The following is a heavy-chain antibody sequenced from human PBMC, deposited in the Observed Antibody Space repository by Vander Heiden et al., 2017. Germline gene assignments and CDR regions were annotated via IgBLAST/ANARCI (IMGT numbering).Heavy chain of an antibody. V-gene: IGHV4-39*01. CDR2: LHHSGST. CDR3: ARRCSGGSCYSRGLFDY. D-gene: IGHD2-15*01. J-gene: IGHJ4*02. Sequence: QLQLQESGPGLVKPSEPLSLTCTVSGGSISSSSYYWGWIRQPPGKGLEWIGSLHHSGSTYYNPSLKSRVTISVDTSKNQFSLKLSSVTAADTAVYYCARRCSGGSCYSRGLFDYWGQGTLVTVSS. CDR1: GGSISSSSYY.